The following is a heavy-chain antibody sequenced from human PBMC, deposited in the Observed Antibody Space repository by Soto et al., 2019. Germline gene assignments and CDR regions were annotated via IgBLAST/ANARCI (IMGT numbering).Heavy chain of an antibody. Sequence: PSETLSLTCAVYGGSFSDYSWSRIRQPPAKGLEWMGEINHSGSTNYNPSLKSRVTISVETSKNQFSLKLSSVTAADTAVYYCARGRRINSSSYRERNWFDPWGQGTLVTVSS. CDR1: GGSFSDYS. CDR2: INHSGST. J-gene: IGHJ5*02. D-gene: IGHD6-6*01. V-gene: IGHV4-34*01. CDR3: ARGRRINSSSYRERNWFDP.